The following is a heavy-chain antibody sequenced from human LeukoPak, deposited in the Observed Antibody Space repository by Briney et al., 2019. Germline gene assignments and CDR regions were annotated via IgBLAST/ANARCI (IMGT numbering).Heavy chain of an antibody. CDR3: ARVPPGDY. J-gene: IGHJ4*02. CDR1: GGSISSGGYS. Sequence: SQTLSLTCAVSGGSISSGGYSWSWIRQPPGKGPEWIGYIYHSGSTYYNLSLKSRVTISVDRSKNQFSLKLSSVTAADTAVYYCARVPPGDYWGQGTLVTVSS. V-gene: IGHV4-30-2*01. CDR2: IYHSGST.